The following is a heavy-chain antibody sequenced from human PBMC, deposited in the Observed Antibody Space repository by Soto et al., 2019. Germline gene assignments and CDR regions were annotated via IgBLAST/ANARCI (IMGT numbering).Heavy chain of an antibody. D-gene: IGHD2-2*01. CDR3: AREDSTRTDDNYYYYGMNV. Sequence: GGSLRLSCAASGFPFRIFPMHWVRQAPGKGLEWVVVLSSDGSDTNHADSVKGRFTVSRDNSKNTLYLQMNSLRIEDTAVYYCAREDSTRTDDNYYYYGMNVWGQGTTVTVSS. V-gene: IGHV3-30-3*01. CDR2: LSSDGSDT. J-gene: IGHJ6*02. CDR1: GFPFRIFP.